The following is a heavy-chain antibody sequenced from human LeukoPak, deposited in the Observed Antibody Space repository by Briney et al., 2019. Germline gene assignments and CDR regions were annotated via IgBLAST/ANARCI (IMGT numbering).Heavy chain of an antibody. D-gene: IGHD4-23*01. Sequence: ASVKVSCKASGYTXTNYFIHWVRQAPGQGLEWVGIINPSGGSTSYAQKFQGRITMTRDTSTSTVYMELSSLRSEDTAVFYCARHIGNPGSVSFDYWGQGTLVTVSS. J-gene: IGHJ4*02. CDR2: INPSGGST. V-gene: IGHV1-46*01. CDR1: GYTXTNYF. CDR3: ARHIGNPGSVSFDY.